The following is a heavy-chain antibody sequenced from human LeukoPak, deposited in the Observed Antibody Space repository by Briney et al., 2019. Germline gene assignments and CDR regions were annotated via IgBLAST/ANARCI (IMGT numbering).Heavy chain of an antibody. CDR3: ARGYGSSWFYFDY. Sequence: PGGSLRLSCAASGFTFSASWMHWVRRVPGKGLVWVSRISADGSSFSYADSVKGRFTISRDNAKNTLYLQVNSLRAEDTAVYHCARGYGSSWFYFDYWGQGTLVTVSS. D-gene: IGHD6-13*01. V-gene: IGHV3-74*01. CDR2: ISADGSSF. CDR1: GFTFSASW. J-gene: IGHJ4*02.